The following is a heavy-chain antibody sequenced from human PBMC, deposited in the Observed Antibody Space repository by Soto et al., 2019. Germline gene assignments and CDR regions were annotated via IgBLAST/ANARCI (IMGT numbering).Heavy chain of an antibody. D-gene: IGHD5-12*01. CDR1: GGSFRGYY. V-gene: IGHV4-34*01. J-gene: IGHJ6*02. CDR2: INHSGST. Sequence: QVQLQQWGAGLLKPSETLSLTCAVYGGSFRGYYWSWIRQPPGKGLEWIGEINHSGSTNYNPSLKSRVTISVDTSKNQFSLKLSSVTAADTAVYYCARGGGRDGYNYYYYYGMDVWGQGTTVTVSS. CDR3: ARGGGRDGYNYYYYYGMDV.